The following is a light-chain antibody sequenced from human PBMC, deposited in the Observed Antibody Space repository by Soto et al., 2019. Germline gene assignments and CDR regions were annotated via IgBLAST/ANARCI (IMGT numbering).Light chain of an antibody. Sequence: SWLSEPPSVSGNPGEGIAIAWSGSSSNTGTNYVYWYQHLPGTAPKLLIYRNDLRPSGVPDRFSGSRSGTSASLAISGLRSEDEADYFCSAWDDSLTGSVFGTGTKVTV. J-gene: IGLJ1*01. CDR1: SSNTGTNY. V-gene: IGLV1-47*01. CDR3: SAWDDSLTGSV. CDR2: RND.